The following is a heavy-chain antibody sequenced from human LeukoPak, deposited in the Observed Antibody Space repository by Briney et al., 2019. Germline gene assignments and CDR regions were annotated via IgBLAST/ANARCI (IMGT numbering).Heavy chain of an antibody. Sequence: ASVKVSCKASGYTFTGYYMHWVRQAPGQGLEWMGWINPNSGGTNYAQKFQGRVTMIRGTSISTAYMELSRLRSDDTAVYYCARVPRYNWNDGKFDYWGQGTLVTVSS. CDR3: ARVPRYNWNDGKFDY. CDR1: GYTFTGYY. J-gene: IGHJ4*02. D-gene: IGHD1-1*01. V-gene: IGHV1-2*02. CDR2: INPNSGGT.